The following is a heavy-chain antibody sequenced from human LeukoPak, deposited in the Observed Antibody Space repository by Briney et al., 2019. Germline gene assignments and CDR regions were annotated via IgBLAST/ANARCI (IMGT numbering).Heavy chain of an antibody. V-gene: IGHV1-18*01. J-gene: IGHJ4*02. CDR3: ARGRWLQTHFDY. CDR1: GYTFTSYG. D-gene: IGHD5-24*01. CDR2: LSAYNGNT. Sequence: ASVKVSCKASGYTFTSYGISWVRQAPGQVLEWMGWLSAYNGNTNYAQKLQGRVTMTTDTSTSTAYMELRSLRSDDTAVYYCARGRWLQTHFDYWGQGTLVTVSS.